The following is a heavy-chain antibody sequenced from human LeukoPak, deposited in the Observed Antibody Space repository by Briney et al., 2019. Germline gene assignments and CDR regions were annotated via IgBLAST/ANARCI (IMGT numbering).Heavy chain of an antibody. V-gene: IGHV1-2*06. CDR2: INPNSGGT. CDR1: GYTFTGYY. Sequence: GASVKVSCKASGYTFTGYYMHWVRQAPGQGLEWMGRINPNSGGTNYAQKFQGRVTMTRDTSISTAYMELSRLRSDDTAVYYCARLPTTPMYYYYYGMDVWGQGTTVTVSS. CDR3: ARLPTTPMYYYYYGMDV. D-gene: IGHD5-18*01. J-gene: IGHJ6*02.